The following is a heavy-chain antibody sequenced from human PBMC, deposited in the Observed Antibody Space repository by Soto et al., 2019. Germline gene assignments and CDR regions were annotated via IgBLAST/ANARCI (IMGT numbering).Heavy chain of an antibody. CDR3: ARRVQVWLPDYYGMDV. D-gene: IGHD5-18*01. V-gene: IGHV1-18*01. Sequence: QAQLVQSGAEVKKPGASVNVSCKASGYDYVTYAITWVRQRPGQGLEWMGWISTLNGNTNYAQNFQRRVTLTTDTSTRIVHLELRSLRSDATAVYYCARRVQVWLPDYYGMDVWGQGTTVTVSS. J-gene: IGHJ6*02. CDR1: GYDYVTYA. CDR2: ISTLNGNT.